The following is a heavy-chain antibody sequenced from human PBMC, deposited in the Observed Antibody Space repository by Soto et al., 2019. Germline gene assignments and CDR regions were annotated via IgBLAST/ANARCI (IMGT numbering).Heavy chain of an antibody. J-gene: IGHJ6*02. CDR2: MYHSGST. CDR3: ARDSRGMDV. Sequence: SETLSLTFAVSGGTISSGCYSWSWIRQPPGKGLEWIGYMYHSGSTYYNPSLKSRVTISIDRSKNQFSLKLSSVTAADTAVYYCARDSRGMDVGGQGTTVTVAS. CDR1: GGTISSGCYS. V-gene: IGHV4-30-2*01.